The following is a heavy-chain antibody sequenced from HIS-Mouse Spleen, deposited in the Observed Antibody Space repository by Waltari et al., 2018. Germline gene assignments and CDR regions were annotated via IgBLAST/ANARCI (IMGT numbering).Heavy chain of an antibody. Sequence: EVQLVQSGGGLVKPGGSLRLSCAASGFTFSSYSMNWVRQAPGKGLEWVSSISSSSSYIYYADSVKGRFTISRDNAKNSLYLQMNSLRAEDTAVYYCARRPLTGDAFDIWGQGTMVTVSS. J-gene: IGHJ3*02. CDR2: ISSSSSYI. CDR1: GFTFSSYS. V-gene: IGHV3-21*01. CDR3: ARRPLTGDAFDI. D-gene: IGHD7-27*01.